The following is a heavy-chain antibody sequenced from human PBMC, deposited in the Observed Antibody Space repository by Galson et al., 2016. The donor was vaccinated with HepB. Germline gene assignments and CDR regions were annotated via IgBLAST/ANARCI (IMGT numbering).Heavy chain of an antibody. CDR2: TIPIFGTA. V-gene: IGHV1-69*13. CDR1: GGTFSRYT. Sequence: SVKVSCKASGGTFSRYTICWVRQAPGQGLEWMRGTIPIFGTANYAQKFQSRVTITADESTSTVYMEPSSLRSDDTAVYYCARYRWPSYYFDDWAQGTLVTVSS. J-gene: IGHJ4*02. CDR3: ARYRWPSYYFDD. D-gene: IGHD2-8*02.